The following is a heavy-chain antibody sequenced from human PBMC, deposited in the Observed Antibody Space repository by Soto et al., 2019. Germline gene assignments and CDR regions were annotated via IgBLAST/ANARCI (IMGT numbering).Heavy chain of an antibody. D-gene: IGHD3-9*01. CDR2: IYYSGST. V-gene: IGHV4-39*01. J-gene: IGHJ5*02. Sequence: QLQLQESGPGLVKPSETLSLTCTVSGGSISSSSYYWGWIRQPPGKGLEWIGSIYYSGSTYYNPSLKSRVTISVDTSKNHFSLKLSSVTAADTAVYYCARYRTGYYSGSLVRSGDNWFDPWGQGTLVTVSS. CDR3: ARYRTGYYSGSLVRSGDNWFDP. CDR1: GGSISSSSYY.